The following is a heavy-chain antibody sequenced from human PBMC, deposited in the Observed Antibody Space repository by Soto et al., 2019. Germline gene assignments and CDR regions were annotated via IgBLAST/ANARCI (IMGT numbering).Heavy chain of an antibody. J-gene: IGHJ6*02. CDR1: GFTFSTYC. Sequence: EVQLVESGGGLGQPGGSLRLSCAASGFTFSTYCMHWVRQPPGKRLVWVSRMNNDGSNTAYADSVKGRFTISRDNAQSTLYLQMNSLRAEDTAVYYCARDPLIGTTDYGLDVWGQGTTVSVSS. V-gene: IGHV3-74*01. CDR3: ARDPLIGTTDYGLDV. CDR2: MNNDGSNT. D-gene: IGHD1-7*01.